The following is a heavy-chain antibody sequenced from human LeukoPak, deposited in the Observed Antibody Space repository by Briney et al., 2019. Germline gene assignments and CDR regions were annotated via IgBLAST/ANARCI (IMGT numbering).Heavy chain of an antibody. CDR2: ISYDGSNK. V-gene: IGHV3-30*04. Sequence: GGSLRLSCAASGFTFSSYAMHWVRQAPGKGLEWVAVISYDGSNKYYADPVKGRFTISRDNSKNTLYLQMNSLRAEDTAVYYCARVFTHSQQLVSRGEYFDYWGQGTLVTVSS. CDR1: GFTFSSYA. CDR3: ARVFTHSQQLVSRGEYFDY. D-gene: IGHD6-13*01. J-gene: IGHJ4*02.